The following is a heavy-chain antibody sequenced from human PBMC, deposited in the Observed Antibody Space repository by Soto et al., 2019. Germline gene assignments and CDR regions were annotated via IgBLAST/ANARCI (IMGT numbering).Heavy chain of an antibody. CDR1: GGSISSYY. V-gene: IGHV4-59*08. CDR2: IYYSGST. J-gene: IGHJ4*02. Sequence: SETLSLTCTVSGGSISSYYWSWIRQPPGKGLEWIGYIYYSGSTNYNPSLKSRVTISVVTSKNQFSLKLSSVTAADTAVYYCARGGGSYYDFDYWGQGTLVTVSS. D-gene: IGHD1-26*01. CDR3: ARGGGSYYDFDY.